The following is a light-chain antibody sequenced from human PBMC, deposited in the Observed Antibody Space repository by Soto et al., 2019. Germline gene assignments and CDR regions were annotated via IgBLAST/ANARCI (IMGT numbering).Light chain of an antibody. CDR1: QSISTW. CDR3: QQYNSFRA. V-gene: IGKV1-5*03. CDR2: KAS. Sequence: DIQMTPSPSTLSASVVDRVIITCRASQSISTWLAWHQQKPGKAPKLLISKASSLESGVPSRFSGSGSGTEFTLTISSLQPDDFATYYCQQYNSFRAFGQGTKV. J-gene: IGKJ1*01.